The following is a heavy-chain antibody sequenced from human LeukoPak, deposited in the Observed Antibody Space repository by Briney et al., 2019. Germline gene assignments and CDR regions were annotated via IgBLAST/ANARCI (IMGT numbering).Heavy chain of an antibody. J-gene: IGHJ4*02. CDR3: ARSGGNQPGGY. CDR2: ISYDGSNK. Sequence: GRSLRLSCAASGFTFSSYAMHWVRQAPGKGLEWVAVISYDGSNKYYADSVKGRFTISRDNSKNTLYLQMNSLRAEDTAVYYCARSGGNQPGGYWGQGTLVAVSS. CDR1: GFTFSSYA. D-gene: IGHD4-23*01. V-gene: IGHV3-30*04.